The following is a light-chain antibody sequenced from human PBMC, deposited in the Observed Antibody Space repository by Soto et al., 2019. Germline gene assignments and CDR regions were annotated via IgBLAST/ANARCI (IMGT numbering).Light chain of an antibody. J-gene: IGLJ3*02. Sequence: QSVLTQPASVSGSPGQSITISCTGTSSDVGGYNYVSWYQQHPDKAPKLMIYEVSNRPSGVSNRFSGSKSGNTASLTISGLQAEDEADYYWSSYTSSSTWVFGGGTKLTVL. CDR2: EVS. V-gene: IGLV2-14*01. CDR1: SSDVGGYNY. CDR3: SSYTSSSTWV.